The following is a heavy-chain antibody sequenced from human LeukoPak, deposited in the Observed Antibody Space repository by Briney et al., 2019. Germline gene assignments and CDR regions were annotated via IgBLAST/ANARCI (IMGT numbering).Heavy chain of an antibody. Sequence: SETLSLTCAVSGYSISSGYYWGWIRHPPGKGLKWIGSIYHSGSTYYNPSLKSRVTISVDTYKNQFSLKLSSVTAADTAVYYCASTGDDYGDYGFDPWGQGTLVTVSS. CDR2: IYHSGST. J-gene: IGHJ5*02. CDR3: ASTGDDYGDYGFDP. V-gene: IGHV4-38-2*01. D-gene: IGHD4-17*01. CDR1: GYSISSGYY.